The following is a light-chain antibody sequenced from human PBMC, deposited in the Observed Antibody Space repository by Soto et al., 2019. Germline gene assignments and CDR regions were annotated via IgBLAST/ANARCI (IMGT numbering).Light chain of an antibody. CDR1: QSVSSSF. CDR2: GAS. J-gene: IGKJ1*01. Sequence: EIVLAQSPGTLSLSPGESDTLSCRASQSVSSSFLAWYQQKAGQAPRLLIYGASRRATGIPDRFSGSGSGTDFPLTISRLEPEDFAVYYCQQYVSSPWAFGQGTKVEI. CDR3: QQYVSSPWA. V-gene: IGKV3-20*01.